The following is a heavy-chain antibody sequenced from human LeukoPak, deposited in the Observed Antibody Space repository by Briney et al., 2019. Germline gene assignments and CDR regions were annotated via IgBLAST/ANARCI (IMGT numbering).Heavy chain of an antibody. V-gene: IGHV3-30*18. D-gene: IGHD2-2*01. Sequence: GRSLRLSCAASGFTFSSYGMHWVRQAPGKGLEGVAVISYDGSNKYYADSVKGRFTISRDNSKNTLYLQMNSLRAEDTAVYYCAKASWPRNIVVVPAAPGYYYYYGMDVWGQGTTVTVSS. CDR2: ISYDGSNK. J-gene: IGHJ6*02. CDR3: AKASWPRNIVVVPAAPGYYYYYGMDV. CDR1: GFTFSSYG.